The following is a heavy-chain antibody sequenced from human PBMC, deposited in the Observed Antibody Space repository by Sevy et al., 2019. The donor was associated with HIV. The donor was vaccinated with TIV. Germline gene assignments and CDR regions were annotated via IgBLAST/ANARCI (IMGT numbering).Heavy chain of an antibody. CDR3: AKDVGLGGQSYYTYGMDV. D-gene: IGHD3-10*01. Sequence: GGSLRLSCAASGFTFDDYAMHWVRQAPGKGLEWVSGISWNSGSIGYADSVKGRFTISRDNAKNSLYLQMNSLRAEDTALYYCAKDVGLGGQSYYTYGMDVWGQGTTVTVSS. V-gene: IGHV3-9*01. J-gene: IGHJ6*02. CDR1: GFTFDDYA. CDR2: ISWNSGSI.